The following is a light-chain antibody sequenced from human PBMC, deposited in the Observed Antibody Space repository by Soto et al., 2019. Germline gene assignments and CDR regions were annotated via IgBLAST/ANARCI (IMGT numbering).Light chain of an antibody. CDR2: EVN. J-gene: IGLJ2*01. CDR3: CSYAGSNSLI. V-gene: IGLV2-23*02. Sequence: QSALTQPHSVSGSPGQSVTISCSGTSSDVGHYNFVSWYQHHPGKAPKLLIYEVNKRPSGISNRFSGSKSGNTASLTISGLQAEDEAEYDCCSYAGSNSLIFGGGTKLTVL. CDR1: SSDVGHYNF.